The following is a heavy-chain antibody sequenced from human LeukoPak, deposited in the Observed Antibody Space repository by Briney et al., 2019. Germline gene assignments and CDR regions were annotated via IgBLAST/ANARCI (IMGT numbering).Heavy chain of an antibody. J-gene: IGHJ4*02. D-gene: IGHD3-9*01. CDR1: GLTFSSYA. CDR2: ISGSGGST. CDR3: ARDLRYFDWLLPHYFDY. V-gene: IGHV3-23*01. Sequence: GGSLRLSCAASGLTFSSYAMSWVRQAPGKGLEWVSAISGSGGSTYYADSVKGRFTISRDNSKNTLYLQMNSLRAEDTAVYYCARDLRYFDWLLPHYFDYWGQGTLVTVSS.